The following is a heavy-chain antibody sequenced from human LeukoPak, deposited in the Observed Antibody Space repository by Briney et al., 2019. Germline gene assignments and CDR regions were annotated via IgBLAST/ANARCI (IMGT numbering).Heavy chain of an antibody. CDR3: ARDDSRNWSADFDY. CDR1: GYTFTDYY. CDR2: SNPNSGGT. D-gene: IGHD3-22*01. Sequence: ASVKVSCKASGYTFTDYYIQWVRQAPGQGLEWMGWSNPNSGGTIYAQKFQGRVTMTRDTSISTAYMELSSLRSDDTAVYYCARDDSRNWSADFDYWGQGTLVTVSS. J-gene: IGHJ4*02. V-gene: IGHV1-2*02.